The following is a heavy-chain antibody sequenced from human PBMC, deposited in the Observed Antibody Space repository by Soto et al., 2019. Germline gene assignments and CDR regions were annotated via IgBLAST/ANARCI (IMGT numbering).Heavy chain of an antibody. V-gene: IGHV1-24*01. CDR3: AREVRRSNQFDH. J-gene: IGHJ4*02. CDR2: FDLENGET. D-gene: IGHD3-10*01. CDR1: GYTLTELS. Sequence: ASVKVSCKVSGYTLTELSIHWVGQAPGEGLEGMGGFDLENGETIYAQRFQGRVTMTEESSADTPYMELSSLRSEDTAVYYCAREVRRSNQFDHWGQGTMVTVSS.